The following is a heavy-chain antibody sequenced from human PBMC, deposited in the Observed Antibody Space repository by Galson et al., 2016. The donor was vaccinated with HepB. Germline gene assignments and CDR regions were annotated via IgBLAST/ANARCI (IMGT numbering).Heavy chain of an antibody. J-gene: IGHJ6*02. Sequence: SLRLSCAATESTFSPYAMNWVRQIPGKGLEWVSSISGRGDRTDYADSVKGRFTVSRDNSKNTLYLQMNSLRAEDTAVYYCADKGPAAIPVSNYYYFGMDVWGQGTTVIVSS. CDR1: ESTFSPYA. CDR2: ISGRGDRT. D-gene: IGHD2-21*02. V-gene: IGHV3-23*01. CDR3: ADKGPAAIPVSNYYYFGMDV.